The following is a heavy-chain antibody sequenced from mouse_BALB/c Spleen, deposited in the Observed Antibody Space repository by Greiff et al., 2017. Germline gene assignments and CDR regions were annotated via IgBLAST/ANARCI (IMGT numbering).Heavy chain of an antibody. CDR1: GYSFTDYI. CDR3: ARKEDDGYYFDY. D-gene: IGHD2-3*01. J-gene: IGHJ2*01. V-gene: IGHV1-39*01. CDR2: INPYYGST. Sequence: VQLQQTGPELVKPGASVKISCKASGYSFTDYIMLWVKQSHGKSLEWIGNINPYYGSTSYNLKFKGKATLTVDKSSSTAYMQLNSLTSEDSAVYDCARKEDDGYYFDYWGKGTTLTVAS.